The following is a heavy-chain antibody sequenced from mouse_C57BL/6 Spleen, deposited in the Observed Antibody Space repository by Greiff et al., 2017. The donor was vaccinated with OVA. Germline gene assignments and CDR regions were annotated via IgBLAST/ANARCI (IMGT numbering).Heavy chain of an antibody. CDR2: ISSGSSTI. CDR1: GFTFSDYG. J-gene: IGHJ1*03. CDR3: ARSDGYDWYFDV. Sequence: EVKVEESGGGLVKPGGSLKLSCAASGFTFSDYGMHWVRQAPEKGLEWVAYISSGSSTIYYADTVKGRFTISRDNAKNTLFLQMTSLRSEDTAMYYCARSDGYDWYFDVWGTGTTVTVSS. V-gene: IGHV5-17*01. D-gene: IGHD2-2*01.